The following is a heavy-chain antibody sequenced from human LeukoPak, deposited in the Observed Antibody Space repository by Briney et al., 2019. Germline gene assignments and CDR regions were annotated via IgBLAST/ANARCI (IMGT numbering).Heavy chain of an antibody. CDR2: IIPISGTS. J-gene: IGHJ4*02. D-gene: IGHD5-24*01. Sequence: SVKVSCKASGGTFSSYAISWVRQAPGQGFEWMGGIIPISGTSNYAQKFQGRVTMTADESTSTAYMELSSLRSEDTAVYYCARVFGTRDGYNWGQGDYWGQGTVVTVSS. CDR3: ARVFGTRDGYNWGQGDY. CDR1: GGTFSSYA. V-gene: IGHV1-69*01.